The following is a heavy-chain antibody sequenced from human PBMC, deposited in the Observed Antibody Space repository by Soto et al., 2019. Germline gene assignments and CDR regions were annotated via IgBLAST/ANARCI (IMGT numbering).Heavy chain of an antibody. CDR2: ISSNGGRT. J-gene: IGHJ6*04. Sequence: EVQLLESGGGLVQPGESLRLSCAASGFTFGNYFMNWVRQAPGKGLEWVSDISSNGGRTHYADSVRGRFTISRDNSRNTLYLQMSSLGAKDTALFYCAKDLHWYGMEVWGKGTTVTAS. CDR1: GFTFGNYF. D-gene: IGHD1-1*01. CDR3: AKDLHWYGMEV. V-gene: IGHV3-23*01.